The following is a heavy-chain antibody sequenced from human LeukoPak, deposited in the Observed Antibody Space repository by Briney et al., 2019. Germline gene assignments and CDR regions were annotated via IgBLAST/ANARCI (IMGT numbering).Heavy chain of an antibody. J-gene: IGHJ4*02. CDR3: AKGEGDYVFFVDY. V-gene: IGHV3-9*01. D-gene: IGHD4-17*01. Sequence: GGSLRLSCAASGFTFDDYAMHWVRQAPGKGLEWVSGISWNSGSIGYADSVKGRFTISRDNAKNSLYLQMNSLRAEDTALYYCAKGEGDYVFFVDYWGQGTLVTVSS. CDR2: ISWNSGSI. CDR1: GFTFDDYA.